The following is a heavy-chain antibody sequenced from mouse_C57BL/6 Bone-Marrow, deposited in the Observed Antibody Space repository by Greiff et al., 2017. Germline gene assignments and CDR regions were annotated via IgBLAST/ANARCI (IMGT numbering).Heavy chain of an antibody. Sequence: VQLKQSGAELVRPGASVKLSCTASGFNIKEDYMHWVKQRPEQGLEWIGWIDPENGDTEYASKFQGKATITADTSSNTAYLQLSSLTSEDTAVYYCTLYGTQAWFAYWGQGTLVTVSA. V-gene: IGHV14-4*01. CDR3: TLYGTQAWFAY. J-gene: IGHJ3*01. CDR2: IDPENGDT. CDR1: GFNIKEDY. D-gene: IGHD2-1*01.